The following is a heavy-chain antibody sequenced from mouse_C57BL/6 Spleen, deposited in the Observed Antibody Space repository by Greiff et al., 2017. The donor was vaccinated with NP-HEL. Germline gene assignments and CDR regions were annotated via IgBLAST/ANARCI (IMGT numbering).Heavy chain of an antibody. Sequence: VQLQQPGAELVMPGASVKLSCKASGYTFTSYWMHWVTQRPGQGLEWIGEIDPSDSYTNYNQKFKGKSTLTVDKSSSTAYMQLSSLTSEDSAVYYCARRDYGSSYFDYWGQGTTLTVSS. CDR2: IDPSDSYT. CDR1: GYTFTSYW. J-gene: IGHJ2*01. D-gene: IGHD1-1*01. V-gene: IGHV1-69*01. CDR3: ARRDYGSSYFDY.